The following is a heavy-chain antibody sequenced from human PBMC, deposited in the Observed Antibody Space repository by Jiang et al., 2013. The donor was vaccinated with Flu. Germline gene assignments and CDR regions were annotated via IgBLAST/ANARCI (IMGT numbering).Heavy chain of an antibody. CDR1: GDSVSGNSAA. J-gene: IGHJ5*02. V-gene: IGHV6-1*01. Sequence: SGSGLVKPSQTLSLTCAIFGDSVSGNSAAWNWIRQSPSRGLEWLGRTYYRSKWYYDYAVSVKSRITINPDTSKNQFSLRLNSVTPEDTAVYYCARGPGTGTIRFDPWGRGTLVTVSS. D-gene: IGHD1-1*01. CDR3: ARGPGTGTIRFDP. CDR2: TYYRSKWYY.